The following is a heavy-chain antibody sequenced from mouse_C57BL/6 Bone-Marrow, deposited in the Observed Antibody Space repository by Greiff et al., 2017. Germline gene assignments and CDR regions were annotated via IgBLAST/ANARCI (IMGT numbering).Heavy chain of an antibody. Sequence: QVQLQQPGAELVMPGASVKLSCKASGYTFTSYWLHWVKQRPGQGLEWIGEIDPSDSYTNYNQKFKGKSTLTVDKSSSTAYMQLSSLTSEDSAVYYCARGYYGSSYNYFDYWGQGTTLTGSS. D-gene: IGHD1-1*01. CDR3: ARGYYGSSYNYFDY. CDR2: IDPSDSYT. J-gene: IGHJ2*01. V-gene: IGHV1-69*01. CDR1: GYTFTSYW.